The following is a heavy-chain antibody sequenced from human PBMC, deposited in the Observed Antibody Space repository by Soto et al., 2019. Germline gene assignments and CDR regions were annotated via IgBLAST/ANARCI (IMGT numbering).Heavy chain of an antibody. CDR3: SRADDSRGAFDI. CDR2: INHSGST. D-gene: IGHD3-22*01. J-gene: IGHJ3*02. CDR1: GGSFSGYY. Sequence: SETLSLTCAVYGGSFSGYYWSWIRQPPGKGLEWIGEINHSGSTNYNPSLKSRVTISVDTSKNQFSLKLSSVTAADTAVYYCSRADDSRGAFDIWGQGTMVTVSS. V-gene: IGHV4-34*01.